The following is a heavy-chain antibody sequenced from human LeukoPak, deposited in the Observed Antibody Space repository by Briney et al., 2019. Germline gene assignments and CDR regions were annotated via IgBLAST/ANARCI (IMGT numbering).Heavy chain of an antibody. Sequence: GASVKVSCKASGYTFTSYDINWVRQATGQGLEWMGWMNPNSGNTGYAQKLQGRVTMTTDTSTSTAYMELRSLRSDDTAVYYCAREVMGATFANWFDPWGQGTLVTVSS. D-gene: IGHD1-26*01. CDR2: MNPNSGNT. J-gene: IGHJ5*02. CDR1: GYTFTSYD. CDR3: AREVMGATFANWFDP. V-gene: IGHV1-8*01.